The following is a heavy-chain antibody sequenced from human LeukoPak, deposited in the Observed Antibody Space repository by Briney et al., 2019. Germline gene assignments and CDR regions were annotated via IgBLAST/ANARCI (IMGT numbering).Heavy chain of an antibody. D-gene: IGHD3-10*01. J-gene: IGHJ3*02. CDR3: ARDSLYYYGSGTRSDAFDI. Sequence: PSETLSLTCTVSGGSISSYYWSWVRQPAGKGLEWIGRIYTSGSTNYNPSLKSRVTMSVDTSKNQFSLKLSSVTAADTAVYYCARDSLYYYGSGTRSDAFDIWGQGTMVTVSS. CDR2: IYTSGST. V-gene: IGHV4-4*07. CDR1: GGSISSYY.